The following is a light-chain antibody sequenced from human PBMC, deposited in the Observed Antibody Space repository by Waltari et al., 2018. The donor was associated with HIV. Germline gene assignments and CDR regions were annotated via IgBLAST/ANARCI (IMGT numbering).Light chain of an antibody. CDR2: GAY. CDR3: QQYGTPPIT. CDR1: ESVSTRY. Sequence: VLTQSPGFVSLSPGERATLPCRASESVSTRYVAWYHEKPGQPPSLLIYGAYSRATGVPDRFRGSGSGRDFTLTINSLESDDFGVYHCQQYGTPPITFGGGPTVEI. J-gene: IGKJ4*01. V-gene: IGKV3-20*01.